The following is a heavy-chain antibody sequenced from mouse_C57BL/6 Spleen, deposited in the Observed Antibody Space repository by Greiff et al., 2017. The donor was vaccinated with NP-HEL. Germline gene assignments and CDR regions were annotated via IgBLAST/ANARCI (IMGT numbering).Heavy chain of an antibody. CDR2: SRNKANDYTT. V-gene: IGHV7-1*01. CDR3: ARDGPYYYGSSPWYFDV. Sequence: EVKLVESGGGLVQSGRSLRLSCATSGFTFSDFYMEWVRQAPGKGLEWIAASRNKANDYTTEYSASVKGRFIVSRDTSQSILYLQMNALRAEDTAIYYCARDGPYYYGSSPWYFDVWGTGTTVTVSS. CDR1: GFTFSDFY. D-gene: IGHD1-1*01. J-gene: IGHJ1*03.